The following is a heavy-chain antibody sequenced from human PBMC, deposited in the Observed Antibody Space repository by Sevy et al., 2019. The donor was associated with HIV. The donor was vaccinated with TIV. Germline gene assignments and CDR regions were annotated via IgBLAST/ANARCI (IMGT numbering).Heavy chain of an antibody. CDR2: IKGKIDDGTT. J-gene: IGHJ6*02. D-gene: IGHD4-17*01. V-gene: IGHV3-15*01. CDR3: TTEALDGDYGDYYVYGMDV. Sequence: SCAASGITFNNAWMSWVRQAPGKGLEWVGRIKGKIDDGTTDYAAPVKGRFTISKDDSKNTLYLQMNSLKTEDTAVYYCTTEALDGDYGDYYVYGMDVWGQGTTVTVSS. CDR1: GITFNNAW.